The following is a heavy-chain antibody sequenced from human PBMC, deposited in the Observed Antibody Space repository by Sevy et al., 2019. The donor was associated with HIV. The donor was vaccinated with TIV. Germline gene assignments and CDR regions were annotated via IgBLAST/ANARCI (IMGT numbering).Heavy chain of an antibody. CDR2: INHSGST. D-gene: IGHD6-6*01. CDR3: ARIEYSSSTFDY. CDR1: GGSFSGYD. J-gene: IGHJ4*02. Sequence: SETLSLTCAVYGGSFSGYDWSWIRQPPGKGMESIGEINHSGSTNYNPSLKRRVTISVDTSKNQFSLKLSAVTAADTAVYYCARIEYSSSTFDYWGQGTLVTVSS. V-gene: IGHV4-34*01.